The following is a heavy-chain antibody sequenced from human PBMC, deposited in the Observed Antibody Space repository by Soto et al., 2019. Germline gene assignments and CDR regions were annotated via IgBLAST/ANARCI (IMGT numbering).Heavy chain of an antibody. CDR1: GFTFSSYA. Sequence: GGSLRLSCAASGFTFSSYAMHWVRQAPGKGLEWVAVISYDGSNKYYADSVKGRFTISRDNSKNTLYLQMNSLRAEDTAVYYCARDLEVWFGELLYPPYYYYGMDVWGQGTTVTVSS. CDR3: ARDLEVWFGELLYPPYYYYGMDV. V-gene: IGHV3-30-3*01. J-gene: IGHJ6*02. D-gene: IGHD3-10*01. CDR2: ISYDGSNK.